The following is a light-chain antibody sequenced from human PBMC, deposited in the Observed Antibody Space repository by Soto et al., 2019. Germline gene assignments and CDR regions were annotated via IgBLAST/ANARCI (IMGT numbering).Light chain of an antibody. CDR1: QSINRW. V-gene: IGKV1-5*01. CDR3: QQYETFSGT. J-gene: IGKJ1*01. Sequence: IQITQSPSTLSASIGDTVTITCRASQSINRWLAWYQQKPGEAPKLLIYDASSLESGVPQRFSGSGSGTKFTLTIASLQPDDFATYYCQQYETFSGTFGPGTKVDIK. CDR2: DAS.